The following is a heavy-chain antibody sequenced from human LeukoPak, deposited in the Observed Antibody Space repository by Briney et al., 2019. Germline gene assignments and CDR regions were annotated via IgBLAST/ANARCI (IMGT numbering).Heavy chain of an antibody. CDR2: IYTSGST. Sequence: SETLSLTCTVSGGSISSGSYYWRWIRQPAGKGLEWIERIYTSGSTNYNHSLKSRVTISVDTSKNQFSLKLSSVTAADTAVYYCARDRFDYGDYYYYYMDVWGKGTTVTVSS. J-gene: IGHJ6*03. V-gene: IGHV4-61*02. CDR1: GGSISSGSYY. D-gene: IGHD4-17*01. CDR3: ARDRFDYGDYYYYYMDV.